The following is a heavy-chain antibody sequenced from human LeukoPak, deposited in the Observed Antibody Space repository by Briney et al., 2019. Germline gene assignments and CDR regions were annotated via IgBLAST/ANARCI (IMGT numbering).Heavy chain of an antibody. Sequence: SETLSLTCTVSGGSISSSSDNWAWIRQPPGTGLEWIGSIYYSGSSYYNPSLKSRATISVDTSNDQFSLSLRSVTAADTSVYYCARRSSWAAFDIWGQGTMVTVSS. J-gene: IGHJ3*02. CDR2: IYYSGSS. V-gene: IGHV4-39*01. D-gene: IGHD3-16*01. CDR3: ARRSSWAAFDI. CDR1: GGSISSSSDN.